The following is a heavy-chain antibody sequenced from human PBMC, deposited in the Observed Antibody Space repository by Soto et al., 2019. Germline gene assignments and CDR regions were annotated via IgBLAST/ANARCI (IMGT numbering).Heavy chain of an antibody. CDR1: GFTFTSSA. CDR2: IVVGSGNT. CDR3: ASTNYNPSRKSRVTISVDTSKNQFSLKLMSVTAACTAVYYCARGVYYYGSWSFYNVIGAYYYYMDV. V-gene: IGHV1-58*01. D-gene: IGHD3-10*01. J-gene: IGHJ6*03. Sequence: ASVKVSCKASGFTFTSSAVQWVRQARGQRLEWIGWIVVGSGNTNYAQKFQERVTITRDMSTSTAYMELSSLRSENTAVYYSASTNYNPSRKSRVTISVDTSKNQFSLKLMSVTAACTAVYYCARGVYYYGSWSFYNVIGAYYYYMDVSGKATTVTVSS.